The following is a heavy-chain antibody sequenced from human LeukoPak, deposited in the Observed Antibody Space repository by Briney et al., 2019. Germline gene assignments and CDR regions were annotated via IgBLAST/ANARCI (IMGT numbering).Heavy chain of an antibody. CDR1: GGSISSSNW. Sequence: SGTLSLTCAVSGGSISSSNWWSWVRQPPGKGLEWIGEIYHSGSTNYNPSLKSRVTISVDKSKNQFSLKLSSVTAADTAVYYCARALVVIKGASYFDYWGQGTLVTVSS. J-gene: IGHJ4*02. V-gene: IGHV4-4*02. CDR2: IYHSGST. CDR3: ARALVVIKGASYFDY. D-gene: IGHD3-22*01.